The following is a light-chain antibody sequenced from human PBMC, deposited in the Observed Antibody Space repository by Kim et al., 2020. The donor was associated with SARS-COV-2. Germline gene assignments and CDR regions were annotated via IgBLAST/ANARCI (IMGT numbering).Light chain of an antibody. CDR3: QQDYNLLT. CDR2: GAS. Sequence: PAERVTHSCRASQSVSSSYLPWYQQKPGQAPRLLIYGASSRATGIPARFSGSGSVTDFTLTISSLQPEDFAVYYCQQDYNLLTFGGGTNVDIK. V-gene: IGKV3D-7*01. J-gene: IGKJ4*01. CDR1: QSVSSSY.